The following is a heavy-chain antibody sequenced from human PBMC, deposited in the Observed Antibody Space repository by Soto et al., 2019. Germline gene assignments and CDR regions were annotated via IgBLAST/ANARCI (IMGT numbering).Heavy chain of an antibody. Sequence: ASVKVSCKASGYTFTGYYMHWVRQAPGQGLEWMGWINPNSGGTNYAQKFQGRVTMTRDTSISTAYMELSRLRSDDTAVYYCAREGIVVVPAAITGADYYYYYGMDVSGQGTTCTVSS. CDR2: INPNSGGT. CDR3: AREGIVVVPAAITGADYYYYYGMDV. J-gene: IGHJ6*02. V-gene: IGHV1-2*02. D-gene: IGHD2-2*02. CDR1: GYTFTGYY.